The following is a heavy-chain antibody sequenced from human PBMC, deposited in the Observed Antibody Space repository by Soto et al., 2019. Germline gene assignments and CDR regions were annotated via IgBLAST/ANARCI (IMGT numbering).Heavy chain of an antibody. CDR1: GFTVSSNY. Sequence: GGSLRLSCAASGFTVSSNYMSWVRQAPGKGLEWVSVIYSGGSTYYADSVKGRFTISRDNSKNTLYLQMNSLRAEDTAVYYCASVEDYDILTGYADNDAFDIWGQGTMVTVSS. CDR2: IYSGGST. J-gene: IGHJ3*02. D-gene: IGHD3-9*01. V-gene: IGHV3-53*01. CDR3: ASVEDYDILTGYADNDAFDI.